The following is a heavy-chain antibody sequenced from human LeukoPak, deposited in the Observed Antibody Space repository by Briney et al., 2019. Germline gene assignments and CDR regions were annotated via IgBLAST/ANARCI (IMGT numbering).Heavy chain of an antibody. CDR3: TTPYSSSFGAYYYGMDV. CDR2: IRSKANSYAT. J-gene: IGHJ6*02. CDR1: GFTFSGSA. D-gene: IGHD6-13*01. V-gene: IGHV3-73*01. Sequence: GGSLRLSCAASGFTFSGSAMHWVRQASGKGLKWVGRIRSKANSYATAYAASVKGRFTISRDDSKNTAYLQMNSLKTEDTAVYYCTTPYSSSFGAYYYGMDVWGQGTTVTVSS.